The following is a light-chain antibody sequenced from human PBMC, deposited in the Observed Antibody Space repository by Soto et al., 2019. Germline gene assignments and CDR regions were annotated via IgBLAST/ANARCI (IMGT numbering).Light chain of an antibody. CDR1: QSVSNNY. J-gene: IGKJ2*01. CDR3: QQYGSSPPYT. Sequence: EVVLTQSPGTLSLSPGERATLSCRASQSVSNNYFACSSRKPGQAPRLLIFGSSDRATGIPDRFSGSGSGTDFTLTISRLEPEDFAVYYCQQYGSSPPYTFGQGTKLEIK. CDR2: GSS. V-gene: IGKV3-20*01.